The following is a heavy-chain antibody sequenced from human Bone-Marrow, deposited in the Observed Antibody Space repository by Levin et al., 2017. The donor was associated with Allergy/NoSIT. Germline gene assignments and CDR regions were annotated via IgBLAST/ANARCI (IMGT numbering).Heavy chain of an antibody. CDR2: ISGTGGNT. V-gene: IGHV3-23*01. CDR1: GFSFSDYG. J-gene: IGHJ3*02. CDR3: AKNIRGGYYSAFDI. D-gene: IGHD3-3*01. Sequence: PGGSLRLSCEASGFSFSDYGMSWVRQARGQGLEWVSGISGTGGNTFNADSVKGRFTISRDNSKKTLYLQINSLRAADTAIYYGAKNIRGGYYSAFDIWGRGTMVTVSA.